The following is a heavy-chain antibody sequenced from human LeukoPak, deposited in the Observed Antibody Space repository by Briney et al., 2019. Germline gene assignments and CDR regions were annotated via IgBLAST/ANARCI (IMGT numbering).Heavy chain of an antibody. Sequence: PGGSLRLSCAASGFTFISYGMHWVRQAPGKGLEWVAFIRYDGSNKYYADSVKGRFTISRDNSKNTLYLQMNSLRAEDTAVYYCAKDPDEELERRGLDYWGQGTLVTVSS. J-gene: IGHJ4*02. CDR1: GFTFISYG. D-gene: IGHD1-1*01. CDR2: IRYDGSNK. CDR3: AKDPDEELERRGLDY. V-gene: IGHV3-30*02.